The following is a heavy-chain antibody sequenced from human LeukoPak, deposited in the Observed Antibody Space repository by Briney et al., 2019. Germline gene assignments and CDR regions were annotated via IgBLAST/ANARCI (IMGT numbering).Heavy chain of an antibody. J-gene: IGHJ5*02. D-gene: IGHD3-22*01. CDR2: IYYSGST. Sequence: SETLSLTCTGSGGSISSYYWSWIRQPPGKGLEWIGYIYYSGSTNYNPSLKSRVTISVDTSKNQFSLKLSSVTAADTAVYYCARHQTGYYDSSGFFRPWGQGTLVTVSS. CDR1: GGSISSYY. V-gene: IGHV4-59*08. CDR3: ARHQTGYYDSSGFFRP.